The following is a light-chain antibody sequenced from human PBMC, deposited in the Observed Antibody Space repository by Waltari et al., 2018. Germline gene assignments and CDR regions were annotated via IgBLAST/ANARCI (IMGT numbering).Light chain of an antibody. CDR1: QSVSSN. Sequence: EIVMTQSPATLSVSPGERATLYCRASQSVSSNLDWYQQKPGQAPRLLIYGASTRATGIPARFSGSGSGTEFTLTISSLQSEDFAVYYCQQYNNWITFGQGTRLEIK. J-gene: IGKJ5*01. CDR3: QQYNNWIT. CDR2: GAS. V-gene: IGKV3-15*01.